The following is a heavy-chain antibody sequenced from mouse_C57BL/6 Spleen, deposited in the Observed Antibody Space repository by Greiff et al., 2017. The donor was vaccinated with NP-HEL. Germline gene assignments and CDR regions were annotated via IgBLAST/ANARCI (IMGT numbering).Heavy chain of an antibody. Sequence: QVQLKQPGAELVMPGASVKLSCKASGYTFTSYWMHWVKQRPGQGLEWIGEIDPSDSYTNYNQKFKGKSTLTVDKSSSTAYMQLSSLTSEDSAVYYCARGAAQAAKDYWGQGTSVTVSS. J-gene: IGHJ4*01. V-gene: IGHV1-69*01. CDR2: IDPSDSYT. D-gene: IGHD3-2*02. CDR3: ARGAAQAAKDY. CDR1: GYTFTSYW.